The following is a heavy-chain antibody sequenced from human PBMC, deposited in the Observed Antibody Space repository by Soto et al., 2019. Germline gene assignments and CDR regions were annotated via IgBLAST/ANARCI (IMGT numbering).Heavy chain of an antibody. CDR2: ISSDSSYK. V-gene: IGHV3-21*01. CDR3: ARGFCTRSSCYIGGFYYYGMDV. CDR1: GFTLSSHT. D-gene: IGHD2-2*02. Sequence: EVQLVESGGGLGQPGGSLRLSCAASGFTLSSHTMNWVRQAPGKGLEWVSSISSDSSYKYYTDSVTGRFTVSRDNAKNSLYLHMNSLRAEDTAVYYCARGFCTRSSCYIGGFYYYGMDVWGQGATVTVSS. J-gene: IGHJ6*02.